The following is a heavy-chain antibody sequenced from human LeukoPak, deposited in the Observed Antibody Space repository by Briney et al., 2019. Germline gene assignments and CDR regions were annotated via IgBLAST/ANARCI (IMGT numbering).Heavy chain of an antibody. CDR2: IYSGGST. CDR3: ARAQWPRGRADY. V-gene: IGHV3-66*01. Sequence: GGSLRLSCAASGFTVSSNYMSWVRQAPGKGLEWVSVIYSGGSTYYADSVKGRFTISRDNSKNTLYLQMNSLRAEDTAVYYCARAQWPRGRADYWGQGTLVTVSS. J-gene: IGHJ4*02. CDR1: GFTVSSNY. D-gene: IGHD6-19*01.